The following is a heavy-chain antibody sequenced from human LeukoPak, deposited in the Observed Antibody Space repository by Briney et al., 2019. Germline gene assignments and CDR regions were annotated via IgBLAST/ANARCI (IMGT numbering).Heavy chain of an antibody. CDR1: GGSFSGYY. CDR2: INHSGST. J-gene: IGHJ4*02. D-gene: IGHD3-22*01. CDR3: ARLYDSSGYYYDDY. V-gene: IGHV4-34*01. Sequence: SETLSLTCAVYGGSFSGYYWGWIRQPPGKGLEWIGEINHSGSTNYNPSLKSRVTISVDTSKNQFSLKLSSVTAADTAVYYCARLYDSSGYYYDDYWGQGTLVTVSS.